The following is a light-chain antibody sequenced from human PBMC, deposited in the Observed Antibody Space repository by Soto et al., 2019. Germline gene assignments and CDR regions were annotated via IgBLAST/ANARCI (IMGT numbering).Light chain of an antibody. V-gene: IGKV1-5*01. CDR1: QSISNW. CDR2: DAS. Sequence: DIQMTQSPSTLSASVGDRVTITCRASQSISNWLAWYQQKPGKAPKLLIYDASSLESGVPSRFSGSGSGTEFTLTISSLQPDAFATYYCQQYNSYSWTFGQGTKVEIK. CDR3: QQYNSYSWT. J-gene: IGKJ1*01.